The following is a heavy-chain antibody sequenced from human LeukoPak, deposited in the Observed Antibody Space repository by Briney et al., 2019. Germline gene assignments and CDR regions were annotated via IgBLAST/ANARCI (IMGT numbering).Heavy chain of an antibody. V-gene: IGHV4-34*01. J-gene: IGHJ4*02. Sequence: SETLSLTCAVSGGSFSGYYWTWIRQPPGKGLEWIGEINHSGSTNYNPSLKSRVTISVDTSKNQFSLKLSSVTAADTAVYYCAAVRIAVAGTPQFDYWGQGTLVTVSS. D-gene: IGHD6-19*01. CDR2: INHSGST. CDR3: AAVRIAVAGTPQFDY. CDR1: GGSFSGYY.